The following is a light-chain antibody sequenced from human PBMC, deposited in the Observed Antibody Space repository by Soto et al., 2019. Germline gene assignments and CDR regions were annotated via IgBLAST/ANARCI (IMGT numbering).Light chain of an antibody. Sequence: EIVMTQSPATLSVSPGERATLSCRASQTVSSNLAWYQQKPGQAPRLLLYGASTRATGIPARFSGSGSGTELTFTISSLQTEDSAVYYCQQYNNWPPWTFGQGTKVDIK. J-gene: IGKJ1*01. CDR3: QQYNNWPPWT. V-gene: IGKV3-15*01. CDR1: QTVSSN. CDR2: GAS.